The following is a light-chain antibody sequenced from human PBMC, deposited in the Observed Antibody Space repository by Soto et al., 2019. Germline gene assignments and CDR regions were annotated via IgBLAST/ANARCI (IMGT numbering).Light chain of an antibody. CDR2: EVS. J-gene: IGLJ1*01. V-gene: IGLV2-8*01. CDR1: SSDVGAYNY. Sequence: QSALTQPPSASGSPGQSVTISCTGTSSDVGAYNYVSWYQQHPGKAPKLMIYEVSYRPSGVPDRFSGSKSGNTASLTVSGLQAEDEADYYCSSYAGSITVFGTGTNVTV. CDR3: SSYAGSITV.